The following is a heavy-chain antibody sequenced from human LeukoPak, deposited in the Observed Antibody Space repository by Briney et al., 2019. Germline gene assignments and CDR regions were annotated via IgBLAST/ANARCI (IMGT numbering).Heavy chain of an antibody. D-gene: IGHD6-19*01. CDR3: AREGSSGWYPITANWFDP. CDR2: IYYSGST. V-gene: IGHV4-39*02. J-gene: IGHJ5*02. Sequence: SSETLSLTCTVSGGSISSSSYYWGWIRQPPGKGLEWIGSIYYSGSTYYNPSLKSRVTISVDTSKNQFSLKLSSVTAADTAVYYCAREGSSGWYPITANWFDPWGQGTLVTVSS. CDR1: GGSISSSSYY.